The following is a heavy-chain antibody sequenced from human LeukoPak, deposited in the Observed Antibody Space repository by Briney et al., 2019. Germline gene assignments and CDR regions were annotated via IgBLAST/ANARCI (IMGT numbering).Heavy chain of an antibody. D-gene: IGHD4-17*01. CDR2: IYHSGST. Sequence: SETLSLTCAVSGDSIISTNWWSWVRQSPGKGLEWIGEIYHSGSTHYNPSLKSRVTISVDKSNNQFSLKLISVTAADTAVYYCTRVGYGDFRGDYWGQGTLVTVSS. CDR1: GDSIISTNW. CDR3: TRVGYGDFRGDY. J-gene: IGHJ4*02. V-gene: IGHV4-4*02.